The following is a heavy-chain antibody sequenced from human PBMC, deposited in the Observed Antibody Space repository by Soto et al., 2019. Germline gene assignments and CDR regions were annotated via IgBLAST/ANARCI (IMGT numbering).Heavy chain of an antibody. CDR1: GFTFDDYA. Sequence: EVQLVESGGGWVQPGRSLRLSCAVSGFTFDDYAMHWVRQAPGEGLEWVSGISWNSGAIGYADSVKGRFTVLRDNAKSTLYLQMNSLRTEDTALYYCTRSYSLFDYWGQGTLVTVSS. CDR2: ISWNSGAI. J-gene: IGHJ4*02. CDR3: TRSYSLFDY. V-gene: IGHV3-9*01. D-gene: IGHD3-10*01.